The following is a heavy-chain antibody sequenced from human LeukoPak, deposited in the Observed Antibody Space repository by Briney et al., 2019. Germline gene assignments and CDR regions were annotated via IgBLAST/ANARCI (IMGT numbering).Heavy chain of an antibody. CDR3: ATSGTGYSSSFFDY. Sequence: ASVKVSCKVSGYTLTELSMHWVRQAPGKGLEWMGGFDPEDGETIYAQKFQGRVTMTEDTSTDTAYMELSSLRSDDTAVYYCATSGTGYSSSFFDYWGQGTLVTVSS. J-gene: IGHJ4*02. CDR2: FDPEDGET. D-gene: IGHD6-13*01. CDR1: GYTLTELS. V-gene: IGHV1-24*01.